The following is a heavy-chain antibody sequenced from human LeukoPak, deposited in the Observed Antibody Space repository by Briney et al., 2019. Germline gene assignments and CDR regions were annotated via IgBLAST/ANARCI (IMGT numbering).Heavy chain of an antibody. CDR2: IIPIFGTA. J-gene: IGHJ6*03. CDR1: GGTFSSYA. D-gene: IGHD3-10*01. CDR3: ARDRGITMVRGVKTYYYYYMDV. Sequence: SVKVSCKASGGTFSSYAISWVRQAPGQGLEWMGGIIPIFGTANYAQKFQGRVTITTDESTSTAYMELSSLRSKDTAVYYCARDRGITMVRGVKTYYYYYMDVWGKGTTVTVSS. V-gene: IGHV1-69*05.